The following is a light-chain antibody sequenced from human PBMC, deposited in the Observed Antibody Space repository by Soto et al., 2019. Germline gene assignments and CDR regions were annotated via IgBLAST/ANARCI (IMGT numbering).Light chain of an antibody. CDR2: GAS. Sequence: EIVMTQSPATLSVSPGERATLSCRASQSVSSNLAWYQQKPGQAPRLLIYGASTRATGIPARFSGSGSVTEFTLTISSLQSEDFAIYYCKQYNNWPPLTFGGGTKVEIK. J-gene: IGKJ4*01. CDR3: KQYNNWPPLT. V-gene: IGKV3-15*01. CDR1: QSVSSN.